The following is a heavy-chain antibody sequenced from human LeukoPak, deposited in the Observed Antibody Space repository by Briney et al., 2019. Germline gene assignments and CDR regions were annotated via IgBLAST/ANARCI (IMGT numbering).Heavy chain of an antibody. J-gene: IGHJ4*02. CDR3: AKGLLVVAATSEGY. CDR2: ISGSGGST. CDR1: GFTFSSYA. V-gene: IGHV3-23*01. D-gene: IGHD2-15*01. Sequence: GRSLRLSCAASGFTFSSYAMSWVRQAPGKGLEWVSAISGSGGSTYYADSVKGRFTISRDNSKNTLYLQMNSLRAEDTAVYYCAKGLLVVAATSEGYWGQGTLVTVSS.